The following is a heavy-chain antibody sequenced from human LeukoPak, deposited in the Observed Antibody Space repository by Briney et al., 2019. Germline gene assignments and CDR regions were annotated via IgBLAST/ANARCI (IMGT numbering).Heavy chain of an antibody. D-gene: IGHD3-10*01. CDR3: ARAMVRGSMDV. CDR2: IYYSGST. Sequence: SETLSLTCTVSGGSISSGGYYWSWIRQHPGKGLEWIGHIYYSGSTCYNPSLKSRVTISVDTSKNQFSLKLSSVTAADTAVYYCARAMVRGSMDVWGQGTTVTVSS. J-gene: IGHJ6*02. V-gene: IGHV4-31*03. CDR1: GGSISSGGYY.